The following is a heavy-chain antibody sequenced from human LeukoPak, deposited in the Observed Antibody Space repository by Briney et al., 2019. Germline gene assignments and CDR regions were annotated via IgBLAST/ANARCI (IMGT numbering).Heavy chain of an antibody. V-gene: IGHV3-30*04. CDR1: GFTFSTYA. J-gene: IGHJ4*02. D-gene: IGHD3-9*01. CDR2: ISNGGRDT. Sequence: GGSLRLSCAASGFTFSTYAMHWVRQAPAKGLDWVAVISNGGRDTYYADSVKGRFTISRDNAKNSVYLQMTSLRAEDTAVYFCARDDLLSGYNFDYWGQGTLVTVSS. CDR3: ARDDLLSGYNFDY.